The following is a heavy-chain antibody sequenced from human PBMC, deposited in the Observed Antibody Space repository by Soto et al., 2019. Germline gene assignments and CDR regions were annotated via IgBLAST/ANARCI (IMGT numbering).Heavy chain of an antibody. CDR1: GFTFDDYA. D-gene: IGHD3-10*01. J-gene: IGHJ2*01. CDR2: VSWNSGNI. CDR3: SRALSSGGGL. V-gene: IGHV3-9*01. Sequence: EVQLVESGGGLVQPGRSLRLSCAASGFTFDDYAMHWVRQAPGKGLEWVSGVSWNSGNIGYADSVKGRFTISRDNSKKFLYLQMNSLGPEDTALYYSSRALSSGGGLWGRGTLVTVSS.